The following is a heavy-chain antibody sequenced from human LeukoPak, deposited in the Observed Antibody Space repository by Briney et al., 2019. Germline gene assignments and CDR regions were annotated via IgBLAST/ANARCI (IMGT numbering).Heavy chain of an antibody. CDR2: INPTGDYT. D-gene: IGHD1-1*01. CDR1: GDTFTMNW. CDR3: ARDHSIDDKSWWLDP. V-gene: IGHV1-46*01. Sequence: ASVKVSCKTSGDTFTMNWMHWIRQGPGQGLEWMGVINPTGDYTMYAQKFQGRVIVTRDMSSNTDYKELGSLRSDDTAVYYCARDHSIDDKSWWLDPWGQGTLVTVSS. J-gene: IGHJ5*02.